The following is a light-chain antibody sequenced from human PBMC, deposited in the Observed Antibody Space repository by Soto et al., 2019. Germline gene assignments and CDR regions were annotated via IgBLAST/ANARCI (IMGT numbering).Light chain of an antibody. CDR2: DVS. V-gene: IGLV2-14*01. CDR3: SSYTSSSTLGVV. Sequence: QSALTQPASVSGSPGQSSTISCTGTSSDVGGYNYVSWYQQHPGKAPKLMIYDVSNRPSGVSNRFAGSKSGNTASLTISGLQAEDEDDYYCSSYTSSSTLGVVFGGGTKLTVL. CDR1: SSDVGGYNY. J-gene: IGLJ2*01.